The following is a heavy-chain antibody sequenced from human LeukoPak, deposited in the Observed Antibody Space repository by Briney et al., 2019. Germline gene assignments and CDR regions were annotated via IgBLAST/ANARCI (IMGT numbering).Heavy chain of an antibody. V-gene: IGHV3-23*01. Sequence: GSLRLSCAASGFTFSSYAMSWVRQAPGKGLEWVSAISGSGGSTYYADSVKGRFTISRDNSKNTLYLQMNSLRAEDTAVYYCAKDRYYYGSGSYYLPLDYWGQGTLVTVSS. CDR3: AKDRYYYGSGSYYLPLDY. CDR2: ISGSGGST. D-gene: IGHD3-10*01. CDR1: GFTFSSYA. J-gene: IGHJ4*02.